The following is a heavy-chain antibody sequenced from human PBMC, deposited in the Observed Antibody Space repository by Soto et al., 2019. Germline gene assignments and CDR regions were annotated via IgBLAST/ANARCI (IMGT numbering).Heavy chain of an antibody. CDR2: IYHSGST. D-gene: IGHD3-16*02. CDR1: GGSISSGGYS. Sequence: KPSETLSLTCAVSGGSISSGGYSWSWIRQPPGKGLEWIGYIYHSGSTYYNPSLKSRVTISVDRSKNQFSLKLSSVTAADTAVYYCARALGGVIATFDYWGQGTLVTVSS. CDR3: ARALGGVIATFDY. J-gene: IGHJ4*02. V-gene: IGHV4-30-2*01.